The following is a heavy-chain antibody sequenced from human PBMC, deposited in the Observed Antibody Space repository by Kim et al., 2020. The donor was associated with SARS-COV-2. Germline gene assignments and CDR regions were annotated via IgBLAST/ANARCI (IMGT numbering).Heavy chain of an antibody. D-gene: IGHD3-3*02. J-gene: IGHJ4*02. Sequence: GGSLRLSCAASGFTFSSYAMHWVRQAPGKGLEWVAVISYDGSNKYYADSVKGRFTISRDNSKNTLYLQMNSLRAEDTAVYYCVHFWSGLFDYWGQGTLVTVSS. CDR1: GFTFSSYA. V-gene: IGHV3-30-3*01. CDR3: VHFWSGLFDY. CDR2: ISYDGSNK.